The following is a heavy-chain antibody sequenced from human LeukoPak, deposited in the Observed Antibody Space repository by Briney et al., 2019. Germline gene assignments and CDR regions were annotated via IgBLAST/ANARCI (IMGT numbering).Heavy chain of an antibody. J-gene: IGHJ4*02. D-gene: IGHD6-19*01. CDR2: IRYDGSNK. CDR3: AAPGIAVAGLDY. Sequence: GGSLRLSCAASGFTFSSYGMHWVRQAPGKGLEWVAFIRYDGSNKYYADSVKGRFTISRDNSKNTLYLQMNSLRAEDTAVYYCAAPGIAVAGLDYWGQGTLVTVSS. V-gene: IGHV3-30*02. CDR1: GFTFSSYG.